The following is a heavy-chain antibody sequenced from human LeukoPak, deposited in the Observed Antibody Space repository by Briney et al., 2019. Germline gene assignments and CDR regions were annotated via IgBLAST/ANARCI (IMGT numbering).Heavy chain of an antibody. CDR3: AKDKGGGYGNDAFDI. D-gene: IGHD3-16*01. J-gene: IGHJ3*02. CDR2: ISYDGTNQ. CDR1: GSTFSSYG. V-gene: IGHV3-30*18. Sequence: GGSLRLSCAASGSTFSSYGIHWVRQAPGKGLEWVAVISYDGTNQYYADSVKGRFTISRDNSKNTLYLQMNRLKAEDTAVYYCAKDKGGGYGNDAFDIWGRGTMVTVSS.